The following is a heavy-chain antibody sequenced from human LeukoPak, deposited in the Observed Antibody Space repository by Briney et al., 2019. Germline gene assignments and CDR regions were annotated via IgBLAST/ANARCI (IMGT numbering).Heavy chain of an antibody. CDR3: ARDKGKKGDGLDV. J-gene: IGHJ6*02. CDR2: INYSGST. Sequence: PSETLSLTCTVSGGSITSRDSSWSWIRQPPGKGLEWIGYINYSGSTSYNPSLKSRVTISVDTSKNQFSLKLSSVTAADTAVYYCARDKGKKGDGLDVWGQGTTVTVSS. D-gene: IGHD3-10*01. CDR1: GGSITSRDSS. V-gene: IGHV4-30-4*01.